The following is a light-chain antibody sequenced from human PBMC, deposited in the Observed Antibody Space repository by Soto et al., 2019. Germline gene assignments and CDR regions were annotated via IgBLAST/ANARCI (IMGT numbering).Light chain of an antibody. Sequence: EIVLTQSPGTLSLSPGERATLSCRASQSVSSSYLAWYQQKPGQAPRLLIYGASSRATGIPDRFSGSGSGTDFNLTISRLEPEDFAVYYCQQYGSSPVVTFGQGTKVEIK. J-gene: IGKJ1*01. CDR1: QSVSSSY. V-gene: IGKV3-20*01. CDR3: QQYGSSPVVT. CDR2: GAS.